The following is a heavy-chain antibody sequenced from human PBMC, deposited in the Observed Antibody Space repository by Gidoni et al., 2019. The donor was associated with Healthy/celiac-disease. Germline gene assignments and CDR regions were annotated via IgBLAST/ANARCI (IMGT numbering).Heavy chain of an antibody. CDR2: INPNSGGT. V-gene: IGHV1-2*04. CDR1: GYTFTGYY. CDR3: ARESAAAGRSLDY. J-gene: IGHJ4*02. Sequence: QVQLVQSGAEVKKPGASVTVSCKASGYTFTGYYMHWVRQDPGQGLEWMGWINPNSGGTNYAQKFQGWVTMTRDTSISTAYMELSRLRSDDTAVYYCARESAAAGRSLDYWGQGTLVTVSS. D-gene: IGHD6-13*01.